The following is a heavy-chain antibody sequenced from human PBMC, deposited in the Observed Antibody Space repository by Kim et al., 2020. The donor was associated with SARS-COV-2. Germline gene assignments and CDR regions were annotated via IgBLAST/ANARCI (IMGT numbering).Heavy chain of an antibody. J-gene: IGHJ4*02. Sequence: LSLPFPFSFSSLPLFYYLVFIRQPPGKGLEWIGSIYHSGSTYYNPSLKSRVTISVDTSKNQFSLKLSSVTAADTAVYYCARDGSGSYYLHYFDYWGQGTLVTVSS. D-gene: IGHD3-10*01. CDR3: ARDGSGSYYLHYFDY. V-gene: IGHV4-38-2*02. CDR1: FSSLPLFYY. CDR2: IYHSGST.